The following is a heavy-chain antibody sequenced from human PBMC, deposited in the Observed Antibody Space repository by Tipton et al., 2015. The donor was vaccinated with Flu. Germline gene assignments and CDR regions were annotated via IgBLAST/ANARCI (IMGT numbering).Heavy chain of an antibody. J-gene: IGHJ4*02. CDR2: IKQDGSQK. CDR1: GFTFSSFW. V-gene: IGHV3-7*01. Sequence: SLRLSCAASGFTFSSFWMNWVRQAPGKGLEWVANIKQDGSQKYYVDSLKGRFTISRDNAKNSLYLQMNSLRAEDTAAYYCARDPYSSSWADYWGQGTLVTVSS. CDR3: ARDPYSSSWADY. D-gene: IGHD6-13*01.